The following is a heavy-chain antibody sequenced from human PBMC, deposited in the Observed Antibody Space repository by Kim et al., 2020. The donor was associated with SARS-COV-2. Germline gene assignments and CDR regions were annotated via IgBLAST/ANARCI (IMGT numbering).Heavy chain of an antibody. CDR2: IDPSDSYT. J-gene: IGHJ6*02. CDR1: GYSFTSHW. CDR3: ASSAGRRENYDYGMDV. D-gene: IGHD6-13*01. Sequence: GESLKISCKGSGYSFTSHWIIWVRQMPGKGLEWMGRIDPSDSYTNDSPSFQGHVTISADKSISTAYLQWSSLKASDTAMYYCASSAGRRENYDYGMDVWGQGTTVTVSS. V-gene: IGHV5-10-1*01.